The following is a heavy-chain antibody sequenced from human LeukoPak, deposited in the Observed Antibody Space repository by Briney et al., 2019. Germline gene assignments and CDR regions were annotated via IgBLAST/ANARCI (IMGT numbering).Heavy chain of an antibody. J-gene: IGHJ3*02. V-gene: IGHV4-59*08. Sequence: SETLSLTCTVSGGSISSYYWSWLRQSPGKGLEWLGYIYYSGSTNYKPSLKSRVTISVDTSKNQFSLKLSPVTAADTAVYYCARLRAATGTGTFDIWGQGTMVTVSS. CDR3: ARLRAATGTGTFDI. CDR2: IYYSGST. CDR1: GGSISSYY. D-gene: IGHD6-13*01.